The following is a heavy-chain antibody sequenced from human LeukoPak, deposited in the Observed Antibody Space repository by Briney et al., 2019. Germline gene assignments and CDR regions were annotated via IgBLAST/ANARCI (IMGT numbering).Heavy chain of an antibody. CDR1: GGTFTSYY. V-gene: IGHV1-46*01. Sequence: GASVKVSCKASGGTFTSYYIHWVRQAPGQGLEWMGLINPSGGSTNYAQKFQGRVTMTRDTSTSTVYMELSSLRSEDTAVYYCARGPSITMVRGGRWYYYMDVWGKGTTVTISS. CDR2: INPSGGST. D-gene: IGHD3-10*01. CDR3: ARGPSITMVRGGRWYYYMDV. J-gene: IGHJ6*03.